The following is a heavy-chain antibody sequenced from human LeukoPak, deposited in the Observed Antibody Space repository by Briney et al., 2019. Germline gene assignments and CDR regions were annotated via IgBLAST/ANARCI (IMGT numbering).Heavy chain of an antibody. J-gene: IGHJ4*02. CDR2: INHSGST. CDR1: GGSFSGYY. Sequence: SETLPLTCAVYGGSFSGYYWSWIRQPPGKGLEWIGEINHSGSTNYNPSLKSRVTISVDTSKNQFSLKLSSVTAADTAVYYCARVGKQWLVHLWGQGTLVTVSS. D-gene: IGHD6-19*01. V-gene: IGHV4-34*01. CDR3: ARVGKQWLVHL.